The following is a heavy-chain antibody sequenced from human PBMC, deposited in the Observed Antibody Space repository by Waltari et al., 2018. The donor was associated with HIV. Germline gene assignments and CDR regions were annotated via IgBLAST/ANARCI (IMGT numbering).Heavy chain of an antibody. Sequence: EVQLEESGGGVVSPGGSLRLTCLTSGFQFQQSALCWISQAPGKAPGWVGFIRSQGYGGTSDYAAAVGGRFIISRDDSRSVVFLDMNSLKAEDTGVYYCVRDSLPKCAAVSCYRKWGQGTEVIV. J-gene: IGHJ1*01. V-gene: IGHV3-49*03. CDR2: IRSQGYGGTS. CDR3: VRDSLPKCAAVSCYRK. CDR1: GFQFQQSA. D-gene: IGHD3-16*02.